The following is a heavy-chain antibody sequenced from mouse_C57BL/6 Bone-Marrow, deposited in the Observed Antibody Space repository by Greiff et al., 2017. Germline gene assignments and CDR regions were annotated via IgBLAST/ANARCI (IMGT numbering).Heavy chain of an antibody. J-gene: IGHJ1*03. CDR2: IWRGGST. Sequence: VQRVESGPGLVQPSQSLSITCTVSGFSLTSYGVHWVRQSPGKGLEWLGVIWRGGSTDYNAAFMSRLSITKDNSKSQVFFKMNSLQADDTAIYYCAKNDDFNGGYFDVWGTGTTVTVSS. D-gene: IGHD2-4*01. V-gene: IGHV2-5*01. CDR1: GFSLTSYG. CDR3: AKNDDFNGGYFDV.